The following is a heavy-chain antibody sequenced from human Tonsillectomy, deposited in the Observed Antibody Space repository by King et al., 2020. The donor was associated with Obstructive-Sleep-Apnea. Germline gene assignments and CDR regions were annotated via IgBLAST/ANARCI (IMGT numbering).Heavy chain of an antibody. D-gene: IGHD2-2*01. CDR1: GGSISSSNW. Sequence: VQLQESGPGLVKPSGTLSLTCAVSGGSISSSNWWSWVRQPPGKGLEWIGEIYHSGSTNYKPSLKSRVTISVEKSKNQFSLKMSSVTAADTAVYYWARDKQLEYCSSTSCYDYYYGMDVWGQGTTVTVSS. V-gene: IGHV4-4*02. CDR2: IYHSGST. J-gene: IGHJ6*02. CDR3: ARDKQLEYCSSTSCYDYYYGMDV.